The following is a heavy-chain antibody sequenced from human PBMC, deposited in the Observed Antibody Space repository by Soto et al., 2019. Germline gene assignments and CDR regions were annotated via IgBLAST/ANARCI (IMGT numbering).Heavy chain of an antibody. CDR1: GGTFSSYA. Sequence: SVKVSCKASGGTFSSYAISWVRQAPGQGLEWMGGIIPIFGTANYAQKFQGRVTITADESTSTAYMELSSLRSEDTAVYYCARARYYYDSSGYYLPYDYWGQGTLVTVSS. CDR2: IIPIFGTA. D-gene: IGHD3-22*01. V-gene: IGHV1-69*13. CDR3: ARARYYYDSSGYYLPYDY. J-gene: IGHJ4*02.